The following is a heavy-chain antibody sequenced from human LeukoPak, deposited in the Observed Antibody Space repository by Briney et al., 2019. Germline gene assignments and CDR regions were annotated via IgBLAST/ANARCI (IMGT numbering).Heavy chain of an antibody. CDR1: GGTFSNYA. V-gene: IGHV1-69*13. D-gene: IGHD6-19*01. J-gene: IGHJ1*01. CDR3: ARILSSSWYEYFHH. CDR2: IIPIFGTA. Sequence: ASVKVSCKASGGTFSNYAISWVRQAPGQGLEWMGAIIPIFGTANYAQKFQGRVTITADESTSTAYMELSSLRAEDTAVYYCARILSSSWYEYFHHWGQGTLVTVSS.